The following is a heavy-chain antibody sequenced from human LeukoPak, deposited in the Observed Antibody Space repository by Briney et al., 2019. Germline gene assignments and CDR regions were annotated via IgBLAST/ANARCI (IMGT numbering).Heavy chain of an antibody. V-gene: IGHV3-74*01. CDR1: GFTFSDYW. CDR3: AIVAHSNSWYYFDY. CDR2: ISSDGSRV. Sequence: GGSLRLSCAASGFTFSDYWMHWVRQAPGKGLVWVSRISSDGSRVTYADSVKGRFTISRGNAKNTLYLQRNSLRAEDTAVYYCAIVAHSNSWYYFDYWGQGTLVTVSS. D-gene: IGHD6-13*01. J-gene: IGHJ4*02.